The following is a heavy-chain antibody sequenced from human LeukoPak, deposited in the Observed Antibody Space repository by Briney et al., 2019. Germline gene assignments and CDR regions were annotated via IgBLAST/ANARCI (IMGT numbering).Heavy chain of an antibody. Sequence: PSETLSLTCTVSGGSTSSYYWSWIRQPPGKGLEWIGYIYYSGSTNYNPSLKSRVTISVDTSKNQFSPKLSSVTAADTAVYYCARVGDYGDPVVIDYWGQGTLVTVSS. CDR2: IYYSGST. CDR1: GGSTSSYY. CDR3: ARVGDYGDPVVIDY. J-gene: IGHJ4*02. V-gene: IGHV4-59*01. D-gene: IGHD4-17*01.